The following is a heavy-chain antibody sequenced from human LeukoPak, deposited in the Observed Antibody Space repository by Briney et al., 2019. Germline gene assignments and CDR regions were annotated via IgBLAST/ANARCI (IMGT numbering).Heavy chain of an antibody. Sequence: GGSLRLSCAASGFTFSTYGMHWVRQAPGKGLEWVSFIRYVGINKYYADSVKGRFTISRDNAKNSLYLQMNSLRAEDTAVYYCARVGGSYSYYYMDVWGKGTTVTVSS. J-gene: IGHJ6*03. V-gene: IGHV3-30*02. CDR2: IRYVGINK. CDR3: ARVGGSYSYYYMDV. D-gene: IGHD1-26*01. CDR1: GFTFSTYG.